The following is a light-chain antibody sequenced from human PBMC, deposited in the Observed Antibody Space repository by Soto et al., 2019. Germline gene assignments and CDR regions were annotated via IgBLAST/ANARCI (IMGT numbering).Light chain of an antibody. V-gene: IGKV1-5*03. J-gene: IGKJ2*01. CDR1: QSISSW. CDR3: HQYNSYSPPYT. CDR2: KAS. Sequence: DIQMTQSPSTLSASVGDRVTITCRASQSISSWLAWYQQKPEKAPKLLIYKASSLDSGVQSRFSGSGSGTEFTLTINSLQPDDFATEYRHQYNSYSPPYTFGQGTKLEIK.